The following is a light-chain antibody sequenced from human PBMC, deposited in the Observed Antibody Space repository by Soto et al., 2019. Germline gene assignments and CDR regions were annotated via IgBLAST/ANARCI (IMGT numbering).Light chain of an antibody. CDR1: SSDVGGFNY. V-gene: IGLV2-14*03. CDR3: NSYTSSSTYV. J-gene: IGLJ1*01. Sequence: QSVLTQPASVSGSPGQSITISCTGTSSDVGGFNYVSWYQQHPGKAPKLMIYDVTNRPSGVSYRFSGSKSGNTASLTISGIQAEDEDDYYCNSYTSSSTYVFGTGTKLTVL. CDR2: DVT.